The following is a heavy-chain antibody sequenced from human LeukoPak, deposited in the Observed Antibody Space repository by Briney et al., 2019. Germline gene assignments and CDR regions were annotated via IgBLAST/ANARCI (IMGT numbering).Heavy chain of an antibody. CDR3: ANLISGYYFPVGY. D-gene: IGHD3-22*01. Sequence: PGGSLRLSCAASGFTFSSYAMSWVRQAPGKGLEWVSAISASYGSTYYADSVRGRFTISRDNSKNTLYLQMNSLRAEDTAVYYCANLISGYYFPVGYWGQGTLVTVSS. CDR1: GFTFSSYA. CDR2: ISASYGST. J-gene: IGHJ4*02. V-gene: IGHV3-23*01.